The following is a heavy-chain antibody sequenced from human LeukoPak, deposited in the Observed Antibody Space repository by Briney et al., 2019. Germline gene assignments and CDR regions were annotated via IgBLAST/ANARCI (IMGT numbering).Heavy chain of an antibody. CDR2: MYYSGST. Sequence: SETLSLTCTVSGGSISSYYWSWIRQPPGKGLEWIGYMYYSGSTNYNPSLKSRVTISVDTSKNQFSLKLSSVTAADTAVYYCARRNRRITMIVVVIKGAFDIWGQGTMVTVSS. CDR3: ARRNRRITMIVVVIKGAFDI. V-gene: IGHV4-59*12. D-gene: IGHD3-22*01. CDR1: GGSISSYY. J-gene: IGHJ3*02.